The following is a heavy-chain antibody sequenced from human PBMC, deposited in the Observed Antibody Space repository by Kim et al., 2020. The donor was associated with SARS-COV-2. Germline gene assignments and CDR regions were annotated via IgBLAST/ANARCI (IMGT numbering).Heavy chain of an antibody. J-gene: IGHJ3*02. Sequence: GGSLRLSCAASGFTFSSYAMHWVRQAPGKGLEWVAVISYDGSNKYYADSVKGRFTISRDNSKNTLYLQMNSLRAEDTAVYYCARWGYYYDSSGCAFDIWGQGTMVTVSS. V-gene: IGHV3-30*04. CDR3: ARWGYYYDSSGCAFDI. D-gene: IGHD3-22*01. CDR2: ISYDGSNK. CDR1: GFTFSSYA.